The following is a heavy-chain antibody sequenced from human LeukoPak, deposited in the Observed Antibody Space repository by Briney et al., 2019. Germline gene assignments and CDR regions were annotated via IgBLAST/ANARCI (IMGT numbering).Heavy chain of an antibody. CDR3: ARDLPRAPDAFDI. CDR1: GYTFTSYG. CDR2: ISAYNGNR. Sequence: ASVKVSCKASGYTFTSYGISWVRQAPGQGLEWMGWISAYNGNRNYPQKLQGRVTMTTDTSTSTAYMELRSLRSDDTAVYYCARDLPRAPDAFDIWGQGTMVTVSS. J-gene: IGHJ3*02. V-gene: IGHV1-18*01.